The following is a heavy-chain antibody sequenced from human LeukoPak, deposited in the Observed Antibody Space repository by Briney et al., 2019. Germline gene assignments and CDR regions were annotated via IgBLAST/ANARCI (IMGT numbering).Heavy chain of an antibody. CDR3: ARDLIRKSTYYDFWSGSLDAFDI. D-gene: IGHD3-3*01. V-gene: IGHV4-39*07. CDR2: MYYSGST. CDR1: GGSISSSSYY. Sequence: IPSETLSLTCTVSGGSISSSSYYWGWIRQPPGKGLEWIGSMYYSGSTYYNPSLKSRVTTSVDTSKNQFSLKLSSVTAADTAVYYCARDLIRKSTYYDFWSGSLDAFDIWGQGTMVTVSS. J-gene: IGHJ3*02.